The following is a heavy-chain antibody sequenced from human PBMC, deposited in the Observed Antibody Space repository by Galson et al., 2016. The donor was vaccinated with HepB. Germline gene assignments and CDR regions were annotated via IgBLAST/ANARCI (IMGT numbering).Heavy chain of an antibody. V-gene: IGHV3-53*01. CDR3: ARDNGV. CDR2: IYSSGNK. D-gene: IGHD2-8*01. J-gene: IGHJ4*02. Sequence: SLRLSCAASGFTVSNNYLSWVRQAPGKGLELVSLIYSSGNKWYADSVKGRFTISRDNPKNTLYLQMNSLRAEDTAVYYCARDNGVWGQGTLVTVSS. CDR1: GFTVSNNY.